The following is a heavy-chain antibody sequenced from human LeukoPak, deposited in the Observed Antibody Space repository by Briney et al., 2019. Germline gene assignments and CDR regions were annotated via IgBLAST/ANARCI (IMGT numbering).Heavy chain of an antibody. CDR2: IYYSGST. D-gene: IGHD6-13*01. V-gene: IGHV4-39*01. J-gene: IGHJ5*02. CDR1: GGSISSSSYY. Sequence: PSETLSLTCTVSGGSISSSSYYWGWIRQPPGKGLEWLGSIYYSGSTYYNPSLKSRVTISVDTSKNQFSLKLSSVTSADTAVYYCARSSGYSSSGGLNWFDTWGQGTLVTVSS. CDR3: ARSSGYSSSGGLNWFDT.